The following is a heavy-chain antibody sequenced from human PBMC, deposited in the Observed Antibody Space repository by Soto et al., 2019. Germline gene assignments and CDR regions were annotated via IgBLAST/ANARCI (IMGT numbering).Heavy chain of an antibody. D-gene: IGHD3-9*01. V-gene: IGHV1-3*01. J-gene: IGHJ6*02. CDR1: GYTFTSYA. CDR2: INAGNGNT. Sequence: GASVKVSCKASGYTFTSYAMHWVRQAPGQRLEWMGWINAGNGNTKYSQKFQGRVTITRDTSASTAYMELSSLRSEDTAVYYCARDGEILTGYRDYYYYGMDVWGQGTTVTVSS. CDR3: ARDGEILTGYRDYYYYGMDV.